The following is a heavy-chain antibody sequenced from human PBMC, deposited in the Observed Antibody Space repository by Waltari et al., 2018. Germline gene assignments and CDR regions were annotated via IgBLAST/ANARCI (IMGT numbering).Heavy chain of an antibody. CDR1: GFTFSSYG. D-gene: IGHD3-10*01. V-gene: IGHV3-30*02. CDR2: IRCDGSKK. CDR3: AKDLIRFGEFNDAFDI. J-gene: IGHJ3*02. Sequence: QVQLVESGGGVVQPGGSLRLSCAASGFTFSSYGMHWVRQAPGKGLEWVAFIRCDGSKKYYADSVKGRFTSSSDNSKNTLYLQMNSLRAEDTAVYYCAKDLIRFGEFNDAFDIWGQGTMVTVSS.